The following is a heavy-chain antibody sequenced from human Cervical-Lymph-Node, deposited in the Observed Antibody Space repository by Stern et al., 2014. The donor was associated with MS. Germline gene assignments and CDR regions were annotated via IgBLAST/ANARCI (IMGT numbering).Heavy chain of an antibody. CDR3: AKDKNGYYGSGSYSFDY. V-gene: IGHV3-9*01. Sequence: EVQLVESGGGLVQPGRSLRLSCAASGFTFDAYAMPWVRQAPGKGLEWVSGISWNSGSIGYADSVKGRFTISRDNAKNSLYLQMNSLRAEDTALYYCAKDKNGYYGSGSYSFDYWGQGTLVTVSS. CDR2: ISWNSGSI. J-gene: IGHJ4*02. D-gene: IGHD3-10*01. CDR1: GFTFDAYA.